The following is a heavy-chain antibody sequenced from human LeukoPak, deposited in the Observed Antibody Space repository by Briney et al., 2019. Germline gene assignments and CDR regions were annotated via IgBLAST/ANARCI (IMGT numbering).Heavy chain of an antibody. D-gene: IGHD5-18*01. V-gene: IGHV3-23*01. CDR1: GFTFSTYA. Sequence: GGSLRLSCAASGFTFSTYAMSWVRQAPGKGLEWVSSFSGSGGSTDYADSVKGRFTISRDNSKNTLYLQMNSLRAEDTAVYYCAKDLGMQVWFPLWGQGTLVTVSS. CDR3: AKDLGMQVWFPL. CDR2: FSGSGGST. J-gene: IGHJ4*02.